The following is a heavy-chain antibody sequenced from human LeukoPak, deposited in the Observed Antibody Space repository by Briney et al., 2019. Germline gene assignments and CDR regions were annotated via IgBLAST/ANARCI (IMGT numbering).Heavy chain of an antibody. D-gene: IGHD2-15*01. J-gene: IGHJ5*02. CDR1: GYTFTGYY. V-gene: IGHV1-2*02. CDR3: ARDLRCSGGSCYGWFDP. CDR2: INPNSGGT. Sequence: GASVKVSCKASGYTFTGYYMHWVRQAPGQGLEWMGWINPNSGGTNYAQKFQGRVTMTRDTSISTAYMELSRLRSDDTAMYYCARDLRCSGGSCYGWFDPWAREPWSPSPQ.